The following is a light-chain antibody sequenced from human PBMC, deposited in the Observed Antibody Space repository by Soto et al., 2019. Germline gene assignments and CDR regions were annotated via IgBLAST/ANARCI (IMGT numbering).Light chain of an antibody. J-gene: IGKJ5*01. Sequence: DIVMTQSPLSLPVTPGEPASISCRSSQSLLHSSGYNFLDWYLQKPGHSPQLLIYLGSNRASGVPDRFSGRASGTDFTLKISRMEAEDVGVYYCMQGRQSRITFGQGTRLEI. CDR3: MQGRQSRIT. CDR1: QSLLHSSGYNF. CDR2: LGS. V-gene: IGKV2-28*01.